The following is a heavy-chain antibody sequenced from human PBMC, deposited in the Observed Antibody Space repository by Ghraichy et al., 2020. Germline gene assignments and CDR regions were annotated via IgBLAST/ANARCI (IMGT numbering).Heavy chain of an antibody. V-gene: IGHV3-21*01. CDR3: ARVYGGSYCFDY. Sequence: GGSLRLSCAASGFTFSSYSMNWDRQAPGKGLEWVSSISSSSSYIYYADSVKGRFTISRDNAKNSLYLQMNSLRAEDTAVYYCARVYGGSYCFDYWGQGTLVTVSS. CDR2: ISSSSSYI. D-gene: IGHD1-26*01. J-gene: IGHJ4*02. CDR1: GFTFSSYS.